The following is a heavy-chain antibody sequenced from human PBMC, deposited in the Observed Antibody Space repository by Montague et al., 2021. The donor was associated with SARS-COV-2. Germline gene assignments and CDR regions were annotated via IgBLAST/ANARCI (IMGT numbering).Heavy chain of an antibody. Sequence: TLSLTCTVSGGSISSGTYYWNWIRQSAGQGLEWIGHIYSRGGISYNSSLQSRVTMSPDTTRNQFSLKFSSVTVADTAIYYCARSDWDYYDRSGYYHFDSWGQGTLVAVSS. CDR1: GGSISSGTYY. J-gene: IGHJ4*02. V-gene: IGHV4-61*09. D-gene: IGHD3-22*01. CDR2: IYSRGGI. CDR3: ARSDWDYYDRSGYYHFDS.